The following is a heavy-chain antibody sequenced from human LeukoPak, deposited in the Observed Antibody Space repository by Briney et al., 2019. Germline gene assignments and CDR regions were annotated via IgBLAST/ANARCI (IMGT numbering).Heavy chain of an antibody. CDR1: GYTFTGYY. CDR3: ARWLVATINGFDY. J-gene: IGHJ4*02. Sequence: ASVKVSCKASGYTFTGYYMHWVRQAPGQGLEWMGWINPNSGGTNYAQKFQGRVTMTRDTSISTAYMELSRLRSDDTAVYYCARWLVATINGFDYRGQGTLVTVSS. V-gene: IGHV1-2*02. CDR2: INPNSGGT. D-gene: IGHD5-12*01.